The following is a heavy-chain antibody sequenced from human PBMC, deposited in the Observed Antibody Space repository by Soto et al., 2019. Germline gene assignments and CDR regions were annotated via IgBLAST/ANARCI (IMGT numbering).Heavy chain of an antibody. CDR3: TTSDPGITIFGVVIGYYYSGMDV. D-gene: IGHD3-3*01. CDR2: IKSKTDGGTT. Sequence: PGGSLRLSCAASGFTFSNAWMNWVRQAPGKGLEWVGRIKSKTDGGTTDYAAPVKGRFTISRDDSKNTLYLQMNSLKTEDTAVYYCTTSDPGITIFGVVIGYYYSGMDVWGQGTTVTVSS. V-gene: IGHV3-15*07. CDR1: GFTFSNAW. J-gene: IGHJ6*02.